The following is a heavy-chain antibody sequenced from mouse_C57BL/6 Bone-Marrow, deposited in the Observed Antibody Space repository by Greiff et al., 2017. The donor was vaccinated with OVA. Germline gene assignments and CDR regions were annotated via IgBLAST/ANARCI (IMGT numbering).Heavy chain of an antibody. CDR2: SRNKANDYTT. CDR3: AITPYFPPLDY. J-gene: IGHJ2*01. CDR1: GFTFSDFY. V-gene: IGHV7-1*01. Sequence: EVKLVESGGGLVQSGRSLRLSCATSGFTFSDFYMEWVRQAPGKGLEWIAASRNKANDYTTEYSASVKGRFIVSRDTSQSILYLQMNALRAEDTAIYYCAITPYFPPLDYWGQGTTLTVSS.